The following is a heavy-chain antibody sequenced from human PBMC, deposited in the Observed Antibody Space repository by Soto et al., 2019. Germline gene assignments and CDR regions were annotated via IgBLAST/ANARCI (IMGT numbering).Heavy chain of an antibody. J-gene: IGHJ4*02. D-gene: IGHD6-13*01. V-gene: IGHV3-30-3*01. Sequence: GGSLRLSCAASGFTFSSYAMHWVRQAPGKGLEWVAVISYDGSNKYYADSVKGRFTISRDNSKNTLYLQMNSLRAEDTAVYYCAREVVAAVLGHYFDYWGQGTLVTVSS. CDR3: AREVVAAVLGHYFDY. CDR1: GFTFSSYA. CDR2: ISYDGSNK.